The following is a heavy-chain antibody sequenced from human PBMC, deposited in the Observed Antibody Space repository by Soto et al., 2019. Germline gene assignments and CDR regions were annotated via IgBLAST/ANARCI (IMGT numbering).Heavy chain of an antibody. V-gene: IGHV4-39*01. J-gene: IGHJ4*02. Sequence: SETLSLTCTVSGGSINRGSYYWGWIRQPPGKRLEWIGSIYYSGSTYYNPSLKSQVTISGDTSKNQFSLKLNPVTAADTAVYYCARHDGNSYGYRFDYWGQGTLVTVSS. D-gene: IGHD5-18*01. CDR3: ARHDGNSYGYRFDY. CDR2: IYYSGST. CDR1: GGSINRGSYY.